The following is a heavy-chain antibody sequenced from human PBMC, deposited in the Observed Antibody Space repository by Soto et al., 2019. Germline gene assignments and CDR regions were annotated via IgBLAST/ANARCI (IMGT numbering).Heavy chain of an antibody. V-gene: IGHV2-70*11. Sequence: SGPTLVNPTQTLRLTCTFSGFSLSTSGMCVSWIRQPPGKALEWLARIDWDDDKYYSTSLKTRLTISKDTSKNQVVLTMTNMDPVDTATYYCARIRRVAAAGTYYYGMDVWGQGTTVTVSS. D-gene: IGHD6-13*01. CDR3: ARIRRVAAAGTYYYGMDV. CDR2: IDWDDDK. J-gene: IGHJ6*02. CDR1: GFSLSTSGMC.